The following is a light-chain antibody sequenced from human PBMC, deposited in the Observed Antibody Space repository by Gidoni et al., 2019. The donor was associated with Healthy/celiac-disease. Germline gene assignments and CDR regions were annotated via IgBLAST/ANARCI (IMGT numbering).Light chain of an antibody. CDR2: AAS. CDR1: QSISSY. V-gene: IGKV1-39*01. CDR3: QQSYSTRWT. J-gene: IGKJ1*01. Sequence: DIQMTPSPSSLSASVGDRVTITCRASQSISSYLNWYQQKPGKAPKLLIYAASSLQSGVPSRFSGSGCGTDFTVTISSLQPEDFATYYCQQSYSTRWTFXXXTKVEIK.